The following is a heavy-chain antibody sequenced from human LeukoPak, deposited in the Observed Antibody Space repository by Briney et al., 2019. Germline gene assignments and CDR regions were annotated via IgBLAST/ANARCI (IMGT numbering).Heavy chain of an antibody. D-gene: IGHD4-17*01. CDR3: ARDSKSVRLSFDY. CDR2: ISSSSGSI. Sequence: GGSLRLSCAASGFTFSSYSMNWVCQAPGKGLEWVSSISSSSGSIYYADSVKGRFTISRDNSKNTLYLQMNSLRAEDTAVYYCARDSKSVRLSFDYWGQGTLVTVSS. J-gene: IGHJ4*02. V-gene: IGHV3-21*01. CDR1: GFTFSSYS.